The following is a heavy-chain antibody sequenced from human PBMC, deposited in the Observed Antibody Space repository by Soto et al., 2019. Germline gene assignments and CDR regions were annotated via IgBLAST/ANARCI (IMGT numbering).Heavy chain of an antibody. V-gene: IGHV3-23*01. CDR2: ISGSGGST. D-gene: IGHD3-3*01. CDR3: AKAVLGYDFWSGYSWPVDY. Sequence: EVQLLESGGGLVQPGGSLRLSCAASGFTFSSYAMSWVRQAPGKGLEWVSAISGSGGSTYYADSVKGRFTISRDNSKNTLYLQINSPRREDTVVYYCAKAVLGYDFWSGYSWPVDYCVHGTLVTVSS. CDR1: GFTFSSYA. J-gene: IGHJ4*01.